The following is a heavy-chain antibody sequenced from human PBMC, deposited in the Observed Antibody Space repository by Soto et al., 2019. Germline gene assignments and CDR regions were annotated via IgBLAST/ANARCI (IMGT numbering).Heavy chain of an antibody. J-gene: IGHJ6*02. CDR3: AKDSVVGATFYYGMDV. D-gene: IGHD1-26*01. CDR1: GLTFDDYA. V-gene: IGHV3-9*01. Sequence: EVQLMESGGGLVQPGRSLRLSCAASGLTFDDYAMHWVRQAPGKGLEWVSGISWNSGSIGYADSVKGRFTISRDNAKNSLYLQMNSLRAEDTALYYCAKDSVVGATFYYGMDVWAQGTTVTVSS. CDR2: ISWNSGSI.